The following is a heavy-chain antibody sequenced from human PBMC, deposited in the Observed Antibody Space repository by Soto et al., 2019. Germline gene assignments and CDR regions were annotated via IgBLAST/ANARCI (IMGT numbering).Heavy chain of an antibody. CDR3: AKGLAAAGTSYYFDY. Sequence: GGSLRLSCAASGFTFSSYAMSWVRQAPGKGLEWVSAISGSGGSTYCADSVKGRFTISRDNSKNTLYLQMNSLRAEDTAVYYCAKGLAAAGTSYYFDYWGQGTLVPSPQ. CDR2: ISGSGGST. D-gene: IGHD6-13*01. J-gene: IGHJ4*02. CDR1: GFTFSSYA. V-gene: IGHV3-23*01.